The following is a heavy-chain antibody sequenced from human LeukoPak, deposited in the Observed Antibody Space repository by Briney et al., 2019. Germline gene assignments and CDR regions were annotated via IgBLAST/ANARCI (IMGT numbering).Heavy chain of an antibody. V-gene: IGHV4-59*08. Sequence: PSETLSLTCTVSGGSISSYYWSWIRQPPGKGLEWIGYVSYRGSTNYNPSLKSRVTISVDTSKNQFSLKLSSVTAADTAVYYCARHPSVGATTGFDYWGQGTLVIVSS. CDR3: ARHPSVGATTGFDY. CDR1: GGSISSYY. CDR2: VSYRGST. D-gene: IGHD1-26*01. J-gene: IGHJ4*02.